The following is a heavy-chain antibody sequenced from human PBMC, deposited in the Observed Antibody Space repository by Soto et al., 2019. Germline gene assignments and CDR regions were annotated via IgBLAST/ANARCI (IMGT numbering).Heavy chain of an antibody. CDR2: INPNSGGT. CDR3: AIAPPSTTALDY. V-gene: IGHV1-2*04. Sequence: ASVKVSCKASGYTFTGYYMHWVRQAPGQGLEWMGWINPNSGGTNYAQKFQGWVTMTRDTSISTAYMELSRLRSDDTAVYYCAIAPPSTTALDYWGQGTLVTVSS. D-gene: IGHD2-2*01. CDR1: GYTFTGYY. J-gene: IGHJ4*02.